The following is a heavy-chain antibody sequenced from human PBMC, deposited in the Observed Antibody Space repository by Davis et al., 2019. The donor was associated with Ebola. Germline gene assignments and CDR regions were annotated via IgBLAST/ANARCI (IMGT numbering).Heavy chain of an antibody. V-gene: IGHV3-21*01. CDR2: ISSSSSYI. CDR3: AREEYDFWSGYYMAATDY. D-gene: IGHD3-3*01. CDR1: GFTFSSYS. Sequence: GGSLRLSCAASGFTFSSYSMNWVRQAPGKGLEWVSSISSSSSYIYYADSVKGRFTISRDNAKNSLYLQMNSLRAEDTAVYYCAREEYDFWSGYYMAATDYWGQGTLVTVSS. J-gene: IGHJ4*02.